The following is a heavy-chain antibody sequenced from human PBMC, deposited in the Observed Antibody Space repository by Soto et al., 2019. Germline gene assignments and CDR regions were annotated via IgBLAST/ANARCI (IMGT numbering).Heavy chain of an antibody. CDR1: GYTFTNYE. CDR2: MNPGSGNT. D-gene: IGHD3-10*01. Sequence: ASVKVSCKASGYTFTNYEINWVRQATGQGLEWMGGMNPGSGNTGYAHKFQGRVTMTRNISISTAYMELSRLGSDDTAIYYCARMAASGSLNWFDPWGQGTLVTVSS. V-gene: IGHV1-8*01. CDR3: ARMAASGSLNWFDP. J-gene: IGHJ5*02.